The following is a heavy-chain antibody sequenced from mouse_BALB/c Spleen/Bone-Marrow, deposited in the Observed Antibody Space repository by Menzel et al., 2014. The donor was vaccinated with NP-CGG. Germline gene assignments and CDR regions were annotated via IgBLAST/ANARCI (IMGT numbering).Heavy chain of an antibody. V-gene: IGHV5-9-1*01. J-gene: IGHJ2*01. D-gene: IGHD1-1*01. CDR3: ARFIASLVYFDY. Sequence: EVNVVESGGGLVKPGGSLKLSCAASGFTFSSYAMSWVRQTPEKRLEWVATISSGGSYTYYPDSVKGRFTISRDNAKNTLCLQMSSLRSEDTAMYYCARFIASLVYFDYWGQGTTLTVSS. CDR1: GFTFSSYA. CDR2: ISSGGSYT.